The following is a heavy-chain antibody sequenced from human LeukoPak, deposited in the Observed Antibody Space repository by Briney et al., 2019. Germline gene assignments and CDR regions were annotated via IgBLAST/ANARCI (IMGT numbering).Heavy chain of an antibody. CDR2: IRNDGTSK. J-gene: IGHJ4*02. Sequence: GRSLRLSCAASGFTFSTYGMHWVRQAPGKGPEWVAFIRNDGTSKYYADSAKGRFTVSRDNSKNTVYLQMNSLRPDDTAVYYCAKRISGAYYSLLDFWGQGTLVTVSS. D-gene: IGHD1-26*01. CDR1: GFTFSTYG. V-gene: IGHV3-30*02. CDR3: AKRISGAYYSLLDF.